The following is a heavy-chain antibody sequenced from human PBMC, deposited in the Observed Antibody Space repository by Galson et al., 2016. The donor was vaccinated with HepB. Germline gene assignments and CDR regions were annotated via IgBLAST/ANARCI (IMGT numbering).Heavy chain of an antibody. V-gene: IGHV3-30*04. Sequence: SLRLSCAASGFTFSSFTMHWVRRAPGTGLEWLALVSPDGDKGYYADSVKGRFSNSTDNSRNTLDLHINSLRPDETATYFCARARVVTGIYDAFNVWGQGTVVTVAS. CDR1: GFTFSSFT. CDR3: ARARVVTGIYDAFNV. CDR2: VSPDGDKG. D-gene: IGHD2-21*02. J-gene: IGHJ3*01.